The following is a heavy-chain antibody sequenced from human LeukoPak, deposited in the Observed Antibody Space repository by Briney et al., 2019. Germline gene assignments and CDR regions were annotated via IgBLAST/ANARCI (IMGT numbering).Heavy chain of an antibody. J-gene: IGHJ4*02. CDR1: GFSFSGSW. Sequence: GGSLRLSCAASGFSFSGSWMNWVRQAPGKGLEWVANINPDGSQKRFVDSVMGRFTMSRDNAKNSLYLQMNSLRAEDTAVFYCAAWTDRGYNFWGQGTLVTVSS. V-gene: IGHV3-7*01. D-gene: IGHD5-24*01. CDR2: INPDGSQK. CDR3: AAWTDRGYNF.